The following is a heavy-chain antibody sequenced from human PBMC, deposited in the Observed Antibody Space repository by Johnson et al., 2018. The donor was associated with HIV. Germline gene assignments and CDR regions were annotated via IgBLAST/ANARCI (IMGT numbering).Heavy chain of an antibody. Sequence: VQLVESGGGVVQPGRSLRLSCAASGFSLSNYWMSWVRQAPGKGLEWVANIKQDGSDKYYGAPVKGRFTISRDDSKNTLYLQMNSLRAEDTAVYYCTRLPSGYSRDAFDIWGQGTMVTVSS. CDR1: GFSLSNYW. CDR2: IKQDGSDK. J-gene: IGHJ3*02. CDR3: TRLPSGYSRDAFDI. V-gene: IGHV3-7*01. D-gene: IGHD5-18*01.